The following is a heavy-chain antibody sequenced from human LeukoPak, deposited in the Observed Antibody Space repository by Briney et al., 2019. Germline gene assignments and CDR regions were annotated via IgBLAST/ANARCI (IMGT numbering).Heavy chain of an antibody. Sequence: GGSLRLSCAASGFTFSTYAMSWVRQAPGKGLEWVSTVSGSGGNTYYADSVKGRFTISRDNSKQMLFLQMNSLRAEDTAVYYCAKSPVDSGDYWGQGTLVTVSS. CDR1: GFTFSTYA. D-gene: IGHD1-14*01. J-gene: IGHJ4*02. CDR2: VSGSGGNT. V-gene: IGHV3-23*01. CDR3: AKSPVDSGDY.